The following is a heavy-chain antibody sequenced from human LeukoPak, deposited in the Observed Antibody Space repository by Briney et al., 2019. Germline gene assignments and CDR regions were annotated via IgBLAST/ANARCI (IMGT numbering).Heavy chain of an antibody. Sequence: PGGSLRLSCAASGFTFSSYGMHWVRQAPGKGLEWVAVIWYDGSNKYYADSVKGRFTISRDNSKNTLYLQMNSLRAEDTAVYYCARRGYSGYELDYWGQGTLVTVSS. V-gene: IGHV3-33*01. CDR1: GFTFSSYG. CDR2: IWYDGSNK. D-gene: IGHD5-12*01. CDR3: ARRGYSGYELDY. J-gene: IGHJ4*02.